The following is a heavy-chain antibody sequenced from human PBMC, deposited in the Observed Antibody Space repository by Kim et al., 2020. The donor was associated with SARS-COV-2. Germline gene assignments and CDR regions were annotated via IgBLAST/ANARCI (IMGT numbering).Heavy chain of an antibody. V-gene: IGHV3-66*01. CDR1: GLTVSRSY. D-gene: IGHD2-21*02. J-gene: IGHJ4*02. CDR3: ARGGGAYCGGDCYRSFYY. Sequence: GGSLRLSCEASGLTVSRSYMSWVRQAPGKGLEWVSVIYSGGNTYYAYSVKGRFTISRDNSNLYLEMTSLRVEDTAVYYCARGGGAYCGGDCYRSFYYWGQGTLGTLSS. CDR2: IYSGGNT.